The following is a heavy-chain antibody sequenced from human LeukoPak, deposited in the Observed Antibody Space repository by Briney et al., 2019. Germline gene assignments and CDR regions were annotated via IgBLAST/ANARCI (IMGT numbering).Heavy chain of an antibody. CDR3: ARGTPEGYYYGMDV. CDR1: GYTFTGYY. CDR2: INPNSGGT. Sequence: ASVKVSCKASGYTFTGYYMHWARQAPGQGLEWMGWINPNSGGTNYAQKFQGWVTMTRDTSISTAYMELSRLRSDDTAVYYCARGTPEGYYYGMDVWGQGTTVTVSS. J-gene: IGHJ6*02. V-gene: IGHV1-2*04.